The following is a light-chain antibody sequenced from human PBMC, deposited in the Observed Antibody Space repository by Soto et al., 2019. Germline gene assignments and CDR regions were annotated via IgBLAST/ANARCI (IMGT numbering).Light chain of an antibody. Sequence: IGMPQSPGTLSVSPGERATLSCRASQSVSSNLAWYPQKRGQAPRLLIYAATTRATGIPARFSGSGSGTEFTFTFSSLQSEDFAVYYCHQYKNWPPWTFGQGTKVEIK. CDR2: AAT. CDR3: HQYKNWPPWT. J-gene: IGKJ1*01. CDR1: QSVSSN. V-gene: IGKV3-15*01.